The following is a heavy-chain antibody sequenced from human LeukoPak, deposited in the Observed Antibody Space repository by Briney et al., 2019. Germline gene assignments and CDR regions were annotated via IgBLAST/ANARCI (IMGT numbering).Heavy chain of an antibody. D-gene: IGHD3-16*01. V-gene: IGHV3-30*04. CDR3: ARDWGIDT. CDR1: GFTINVYT. J-gene: IGHJ5*02. CDR2: ISYDGSKT. Sequence: PGGSLRLSCAASGFTINVYTMVWVRQAPGKGPEWVAVISYDGSKTYYGDSVEGRFTISRDNSKNTLWLQMNSLRVEDTAIYHCARDWGIDTWGQGTLVTVSS.